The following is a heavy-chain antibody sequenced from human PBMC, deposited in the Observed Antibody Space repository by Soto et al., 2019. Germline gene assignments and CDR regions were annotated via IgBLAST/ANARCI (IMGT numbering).Heavy chain of an antibody. Sequence: EVQLVESGGGLVKPGGSLRLSCTASGFTLNNAWVNWVRQAPGKGLEWVGRIKSKTDGGTTDYAAPVKGRFTISRDDSKNTLYLQVNSLKTEDTAVYYCTTGGANSNYRGTDYWGQGTLVTVSS. CDR1: GFTLNNAW. D-gene: IGHD1-7*01. J-gene: IGHJ4*02. CDR3: TTGGANSNYRGTDY. CDR2: IKSKTDGGTT. V-gene: IGHV3-15*01.